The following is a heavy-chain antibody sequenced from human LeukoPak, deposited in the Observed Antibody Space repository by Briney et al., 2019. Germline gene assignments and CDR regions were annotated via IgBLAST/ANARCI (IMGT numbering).Heavy chain of an antibody. D-gene: IGHD4-17*01. CDR1: GFSFSSYE. J-gene: IGHJ4*02. V-gene: IGHV3-48*03. Sequence: RGSLRLSCVASGFSFSSYELNWVRQAPGKGLGWVSYISESGGIIYYADSVKGRFTISRDNAKNSLFLQMNGLRAEYTAVYYCARDYPGDYGPSYFDYWGLGTLVTVSS. CDR3: ARDYPGDYGPSYFDY. CDR2: ISESGGII.